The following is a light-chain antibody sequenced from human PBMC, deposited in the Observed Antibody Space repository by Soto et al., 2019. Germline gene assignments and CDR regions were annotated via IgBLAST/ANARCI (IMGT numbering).Light chain of an antibody. V-gene: IGKV3-11*01. CDR1: QTIANY. CDR3: QQRKNWPLT. Sequence: EIVLTQSPATLSLSPGERATLSCRASQTIANYLHWYQQKPGQAPRLLIYDAFYRAAGVPARFSGVGSGTDFTLTISSLEPEDFAFYYCQQRKNWPLTFGGGTRVEI. J-gene: IGKJ4*01. CDR2: DAF.